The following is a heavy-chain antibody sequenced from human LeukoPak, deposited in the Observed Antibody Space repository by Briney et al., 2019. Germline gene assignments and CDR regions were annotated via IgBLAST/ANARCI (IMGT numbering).Heavy chain of an antibody. J-gene: IGHJ1*01. CDR2: ISGSGGST. CDR3: ALRIQWLVGYFQH. D-gene: IGHD6-19*01. V-gene: IGHV3-23*01. Sequence: GGSLRLSCAASGFTFSSYAMSWVRQAPGKGLEWVSAISGSGGSTYYADSVKVRFTISRDNSKNTLYLQMNSLRAEDTAVYYCALRIQWLVGYFQHWGQGTLVTVSP. CDR1: GFTFSSYA.